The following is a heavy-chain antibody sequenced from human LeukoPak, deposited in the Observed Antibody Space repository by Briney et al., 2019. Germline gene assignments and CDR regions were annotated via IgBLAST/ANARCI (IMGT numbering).Heavy chain of an antibody. CDR2: ISYDGSNK. CDR1: GFTFSSYG. CDR3: AKDGGEWVFDY. D-gene: IGHD2-21*01. J-gene: IGHJ4*02. Sequence: GGSLRLSCAASGFTFSSYGMHWVRQAPGKGLEWVAVISYDGSNKYYADSVKGRFTISRDNSKNTLYLQMNSLRAEDTAVYYCAKDGGEWVFDYWGQGTLVTVSS. V-gene: IGHV3-30*18.